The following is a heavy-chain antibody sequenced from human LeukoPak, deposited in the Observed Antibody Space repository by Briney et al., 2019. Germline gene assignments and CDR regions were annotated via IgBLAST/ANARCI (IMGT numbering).Heavy chain of an antibody. CDR1: GXTFSNYW. D-gene: IGHD2-2*01. CDR2: IKHDGSEK. Sequence: GGXXRLSXAXXGXTFSNYWMSWVRQAPGKGLEWVANIKHDGSEKYYVDSVKGGFTISRHNADKSLYLQMSSLRADDTAVYYCARTFGSAYYVPAGDYWGQGTLVTVSS. V-gene: IGHV3-7*01. J-gene: IGHJ4*02. CDR3: ARTFGSAYYVPAGDY.